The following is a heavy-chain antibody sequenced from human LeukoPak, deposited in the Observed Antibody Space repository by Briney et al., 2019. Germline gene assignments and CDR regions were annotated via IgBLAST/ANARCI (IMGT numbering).Heavy chain of an antibody. D-gene: IGHD2-2*01. Sequence: GGSLRLSCAASGFTFNNYGMHWVRQAPGKGLEWVAVISYDGRNIHYPDSVKGRFTISRDISTDTLWLQMDSLRIEDTAVYYCAKGPLRGTAAAIDYWGQGTLVTVSS. V-gene: IGHV3-30*18. CDR2: ISYDGRNI. CDR3: AKGPLRGTAAAIDY. CDR1: GFTFNNYG. J-gene: IGHJ4*02.